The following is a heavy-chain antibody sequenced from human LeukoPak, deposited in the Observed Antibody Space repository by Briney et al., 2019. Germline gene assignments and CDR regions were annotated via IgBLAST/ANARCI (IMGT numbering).Heavy chain of an antibody. D-gene: IGHD3-9*01. CDR3: AKRLSRGYFGKLIFDY. CDR1: GFTFSDFA. J-gene: IGHJ4*02. Sequence: GGSLRLSCAATGFTFSDFAMSWVRQSPGTGLEWVSSITTTAESTYYADSVKGRFTISRDNSGSTLHLQMNSLRIEDSAVYYCAKRLSRGYFGKLIFDYWGQGALVTVSP. CDR2: ITTTAEST. V-gene: IGHV3-23*01.